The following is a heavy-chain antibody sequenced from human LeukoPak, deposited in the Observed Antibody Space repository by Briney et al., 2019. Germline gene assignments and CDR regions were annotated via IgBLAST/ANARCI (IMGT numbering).Heavy chain of an antibody. CDR3: ARQSSNSPSFDY. J-gene: IGHJ4*02. Sequence: GGSQRLSCAASGFSVRSNYMTWVRQAPGRGLEWVSVIYSGDTAYYADSVEGRFTISRHNSKNTLYLQMNSLRPEDTAIYYCARQSSNSPSFDYWGQGTLVTVSS. D-gene: IGHD4-23*01. CDR1: GFSVRSNY. V-gene: IGHV3-53*04. CDR2: IYSGDTA.